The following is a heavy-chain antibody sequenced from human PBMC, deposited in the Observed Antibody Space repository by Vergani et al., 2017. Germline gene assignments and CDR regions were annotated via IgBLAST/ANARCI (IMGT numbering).Heavy chain of an antibody. CDR3: ARGGWYVDY. V-gene: IGHV3-11*05. CDR1: GFTFSVYY. D-gene: IGHD6-19*01. J-gene: IGHJ4*02. Sequence: QVQLVESGGGLVKLGRPLRSSCAAFGFTFSVYYMSWIRQAPGKGLEWVSYISSSSSYTNYADSVKGRFTISRDNAKNSLYLQMNGLRAEDTAVYYCARGGWYVDYGSQRTLVTVSS. CDR2: ISSSSSYT.